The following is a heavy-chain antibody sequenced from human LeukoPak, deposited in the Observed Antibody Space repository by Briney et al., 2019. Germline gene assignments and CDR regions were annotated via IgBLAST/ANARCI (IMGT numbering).Heavy chain of an antibody. CDR1: GFTFSGFW. CDR2: INSDGSEG. CDR3: ARDGHLVVVTAPYYFDY. D-gene: IGHD2-21*02. J-gene: IGHJ4*02. V-gene: IGHV3-7*01. Sequence: GGSLRLSCAVSGFTFSGFWMSWSRQAPGKGLEWVASINSDGSEGYYADSVKGRFTISRDNSKNTLYLQMNSLRAEDTAVYYCARDGHLVVVTAPYYFDYWGQGTLVTVSS.